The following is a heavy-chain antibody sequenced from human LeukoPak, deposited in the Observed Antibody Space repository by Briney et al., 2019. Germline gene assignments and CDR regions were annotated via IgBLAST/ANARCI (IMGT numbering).Heavy chain of an antibody. V-gene: IGHV4-59*08. CDR3: ARQKPPHDSSGYYRVGFDY. D-gene: IGHD3-22*01. CDR1: GGSISSYY. CDR2: IYYSGST. Sequence: PSETLSLTCTVSGGSISSYYWSWIRQPPGKGLEWIGYIYYSGSTNYNPSLKSRVTILVDTSKNQFSLKLSSVTAADTAVYYCARQKPPHDSSGYYRVGFDYWGQGTLVTVSS. J-gene: IGHJ4*02.